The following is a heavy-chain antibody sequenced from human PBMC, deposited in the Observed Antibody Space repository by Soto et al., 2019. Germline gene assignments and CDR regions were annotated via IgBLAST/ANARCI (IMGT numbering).Heavy chain of an antibody. CDR2: ISPHSGNT. CDR3: ATVDNYVTPTPQDV. V-gene: IGHV1-18*01. CDR1: GYIFVNYG. Sequence: QVQLVQSGDEVRKPGSSVKVSFKASGYIFVNYGIAWVRQAPGQGLEWMGWISPHSGNTNYASKVQGRLTMTTDTSTSTAYLDLGSLTSDDTAVYYFATVDNYVTPTPQDVWGQGTTVTVSS. D-gene: IGHD3-16*01. J-gene: IGHJ6*02.